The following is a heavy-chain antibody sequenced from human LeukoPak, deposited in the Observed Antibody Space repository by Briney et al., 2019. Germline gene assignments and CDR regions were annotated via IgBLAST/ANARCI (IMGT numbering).Heavy chain of an antibody. CDR2: IIPIFGTA. J-gene: IGHJ5*02. Sequence: GASVKVSCKASGGTFSSYAISWVRQALGQGLEWMGGIIPIFGTANYAQKFQGRVTITTDESTSTAYMELSSLRSEDTAVYYCAGSVVTAISWFDPWGQGTLVTVSS. CDR3: AGSVVTAISWFDP. CDR1: GGTFSSYA. D-gene: IGHD2-21*02. V-gene: IGHV1-69*05.